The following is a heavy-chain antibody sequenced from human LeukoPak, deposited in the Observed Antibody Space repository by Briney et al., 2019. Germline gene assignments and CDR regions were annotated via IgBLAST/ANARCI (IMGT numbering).Heavy chain of an antibody. Sequence: GGSLRLSCAASGFTLSSYNMNWVRQAPGKGLEWISYISTSSTTIKYADSVKGRFIISRDNAKNSLYLQMNSLKAEDTAIYYCAKLGANGYYSWLDPWGQGTLVTVSS. CDR2: ISTSSTTI. CDR1: GFTLSSYN. V-gene: IGHV3-48*01. CDR3: AKLGANGYYSWLDP. D-gene: IGHD5-24*01. J-gene: IGHJ5*02.